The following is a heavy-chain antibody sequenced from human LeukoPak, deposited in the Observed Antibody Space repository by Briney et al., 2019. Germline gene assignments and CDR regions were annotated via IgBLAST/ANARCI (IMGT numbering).Heavy chain of an antibody. J-gene: IGHJ4*02. CDR1: GFTFSSYS. CDR3: TTSTVTTGVFGY. V-gene: IGHV3-15*01. Sequence: GGSLRLSCAASGFTFSSYSMNWVRQAPGKGLEWVGRIKSKTDGGTTDYAAPVKGRFTISRDGSKNTLYLQMNSLKTEDTAVYYCTTSTVTTGVFGYWGQGTLVTVSS. CDR2: IKSKTDGGTT. D-gene: IGHD4-17*01.